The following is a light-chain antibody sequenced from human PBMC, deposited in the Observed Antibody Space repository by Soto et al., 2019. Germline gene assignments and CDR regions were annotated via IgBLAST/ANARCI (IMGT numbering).Light chain of an antibody. CDR3: QQYGSSLQT. CDR1: QSVSSSY. CDR2: GAS. Sequence: EIVLTQSPGTLSLSPGERATLSCRASQSVSSSYLAWYQQKPGQAPRLLIYGASSRATGIPDRFSGSGSGTDFTLTMSRLEPEDFAVYYCQQYGSSLQTFGQGTKLEIK. J-gene: IGKJ2*01. V-gene: IGKV3-20*01.